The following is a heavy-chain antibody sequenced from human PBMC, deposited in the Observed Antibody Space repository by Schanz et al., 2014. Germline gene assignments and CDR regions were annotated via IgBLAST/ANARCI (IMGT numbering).Heavy chain of an antibody. V-gene: IGHV3-23*04. D-gene: IGHD5-18*01. CDR2: ISGSGGST. CDR1: GFTLSSYA. Sequence: EVQLVESGGDLVQPGGSLRLSCAASGFTLSSYAMSWVRQAPGKGLEWVSAISGSGGSTYYADSVKGRFTISRDNSKNTLYLQMNGLRAEDTAVYYCARVALPGYSSPRDAFDIWGQGTMVTVSS. J-gene: IGHJ3*02. CDR3: ARVALPGYSSPRDAFDI.